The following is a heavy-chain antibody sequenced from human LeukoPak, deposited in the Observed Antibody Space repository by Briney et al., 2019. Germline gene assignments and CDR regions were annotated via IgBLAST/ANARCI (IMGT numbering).Heavy chain of an antibody. V-gene: IGHV1-8*01. CDR2: MNPNSGNT. D-gene: IGHD4-17*01. CDR1: GYTFTSYD. J-gene: IGHJ5*02. Sequence: APVKVSCKASGYTFTSYDINWVRQATGQGLEWMGWMNPNSGNTGYAQKFQGRVTMTRNTSISTAYMELSSLRSEDTAVYYCARDTSDYGDDSNWFDPWGQGTLVTVSS. CDR3: ARDTSDYGDDSNWFDP.